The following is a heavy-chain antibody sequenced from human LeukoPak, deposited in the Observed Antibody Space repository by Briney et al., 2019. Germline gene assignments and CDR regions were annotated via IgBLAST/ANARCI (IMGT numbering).Heavy chain of an antibody. CDR1: GGTFSSYA. CDR2: IIPIFGTA. CDR3: ARRITIFGVVITLGY. J-gene: IGHJ4*02. Sequence: SVKVSCKASGGTFSSYAISWVRQAPGQGLEWMGGIIPIFGTANYAQKFQGRVTITTDESTSTAYMELSSLRSEDTAVYYCARRITIFGVVITLGYWGQGTLVTVSS. V-gene: IGHV1-69*05. D-gene: IGHD3-3*01.